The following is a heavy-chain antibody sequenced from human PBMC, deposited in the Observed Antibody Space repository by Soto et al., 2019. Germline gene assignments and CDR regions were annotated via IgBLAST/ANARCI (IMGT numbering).Heavy chain of an antibody. CDR1: GFTFSSYA. CDR2: ISGSGGDT. J-gene: IGHJ4*02. Sequence: GGSLRLSCAASGFTFSSYAMSWVRQAPGKGLEWVSSISGSGGDTHYADSVKGRFTISRDNSKNKLYLQMNSLRAEDTAVYYCAKDGGYEFDSWGQGTLVTVSS. D-gene: IGHD5-12*01. V-gene: IGHV3-23*01. CDR3: AKDGGYEFDS.